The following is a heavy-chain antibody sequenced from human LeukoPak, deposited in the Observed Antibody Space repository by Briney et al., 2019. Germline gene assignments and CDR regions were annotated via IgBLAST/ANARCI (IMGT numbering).Heavy chain of an antibody. Sequence: SVKVSCKASGGTFSSYAISWVRQAPGQGVEWMGGIIPIFGTANYAQKFQGRVTITADESTSTAYMELSSLRSEDTAVYYCASSGIAVAGTNFDYWGQGTLVTVSS. J-gene: IGHJ4*02. CDR1: GGTFSSYA. V-gene: IGHV1-69*13. CDR3: ASSGIAVAGTNFDY. CDR2: IIPIFGTA. D-gene: IGHD6-19*01.